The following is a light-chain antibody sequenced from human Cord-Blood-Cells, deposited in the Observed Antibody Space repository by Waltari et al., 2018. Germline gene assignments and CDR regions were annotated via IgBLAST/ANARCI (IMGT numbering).Light chain of an antibody. V-gene: IGLV2-8*01. J-gene: IGLJ1*01. CDR3: SSYAGSNNPYV. Sequence: QSALTQPPSASGSPGQPVTISCTGTSSDVGGYNYVSRYQQHPGKAPKLMIYEVSKRPSGVPDRFSGSKSGNTASLTVSGLQAEDEADYYCSSYAGSNNPYVFGTGTKVTVL. CDR2: EVS. CDR1: SSDVGGYNY.